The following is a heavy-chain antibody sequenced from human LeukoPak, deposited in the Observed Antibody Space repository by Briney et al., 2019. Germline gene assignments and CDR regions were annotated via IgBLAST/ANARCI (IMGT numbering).Heavy chain of an antibody. CDR3: AREAGSSWFAY. Sequence: PGGSLRLSCAASGFIVSNSYMSWVRQPPGKGLEWVSIIYSDSTTYYADSVKGRFTIFRDNSKNTLYLQMNNLRAEDTAVYYCAREAGSSWFAYWGQGTRVTVSS. CDR2: IYSDSTT. D-gene: IGHD6-13*01. J-gene: IGHJ4*02. V-gene: IGHV3-66*01. CDR1: GFIVSNSY.